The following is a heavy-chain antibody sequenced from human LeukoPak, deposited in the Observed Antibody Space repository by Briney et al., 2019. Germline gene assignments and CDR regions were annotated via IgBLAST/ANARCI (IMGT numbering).Heavy chain of an antibody. J-gene: IGHJ3*02. CDR2: LYSGGGA. CDR1: GFSVNTNY. Sequence: LXLSCAASGFSVNTNYMTWVRQAPGKXLEWVSVLYSGGGAYYADSVKDRFTISRDYSQNTLLLQMNSLRAEDTALYYCARGKTSDDIIEDAFDIWGQGTMVAVSS. D-gene: IGHD3-9*01. V-gene: IGHV3-66*01. CDR3: ARGKTSDDIIEDAFDI.